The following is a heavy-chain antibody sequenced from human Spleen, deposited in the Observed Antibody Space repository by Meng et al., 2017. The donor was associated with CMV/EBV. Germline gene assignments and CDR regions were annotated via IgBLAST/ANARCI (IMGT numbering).Heavy chain of an antibody. D-gene: IGHD6-13*01. J-gene: IGHJ4*02. CDR3: ARDEQLAPFDY. Sequence: VQLVGAGGGLGTPGGSLCVSCAASGFTFSSYAMHWVRQAPGKGLEWVAVISYDGSNKYYADSVKGRFTISRDNSKNTLYLQMNSLRAEDTAVYYCARDEQLAPFDYWGQGTLVTVSS. V-gene: IGHV3-30-3*01. CDR2: ISYDGSNK. CDR1: GFTFSSYA.